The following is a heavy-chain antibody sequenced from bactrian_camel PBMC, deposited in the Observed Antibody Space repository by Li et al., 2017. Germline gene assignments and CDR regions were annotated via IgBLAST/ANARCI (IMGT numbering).Heavy chain of an antibody. CDR1: GFTFSSES. D-gene: IGHD6*01. CDR2: ISWSGDST. J-gene: IGHJ6*01. CDR3: AKAYGSDRYHFAY. Sequence: HVQLVESGGGSVQAGGSLRLSCIASGFTFSSESMSWVRQAPGKGLDWVSTISWSGDSTDYADSVKGRFTISRDDAKNTLYLQLNSLKSEDTALYYCAKAYGSDRYHFAYWGQGTQVTVS. V-gene: IGHV3S1*01.